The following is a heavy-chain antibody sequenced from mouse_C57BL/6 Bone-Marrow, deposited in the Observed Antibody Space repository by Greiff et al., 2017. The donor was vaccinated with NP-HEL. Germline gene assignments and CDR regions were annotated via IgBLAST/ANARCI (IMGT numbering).Heavy chain of an antibody. V-gene: IGHV1-63*01. Sequence: QVHVKQSGAELVRPGPSVKMSCKASGYTFTNYWIGWAKQRPGHGLEWIGDIYPGGGYTNYNEKFKGKATLTADKSSSTAYMQFRSLTSEDSAIYYCARLGDGYYGFDYWGQGTTLTVAS. J-gene: IGHJ2*01. CDR2: IYPGGGYT. D-gene: IGHD2-3*01. CDR3: ARLGDGYYGFDY. CDR1: GYTFTNYW.